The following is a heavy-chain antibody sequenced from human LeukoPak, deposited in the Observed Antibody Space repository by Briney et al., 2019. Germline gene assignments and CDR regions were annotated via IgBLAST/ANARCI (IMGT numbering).Heavy chain of an antibody. CDR3: ARAYCSGDCYGVGDAFDI. D-gene: IGHD2-21*01. CDR1: GFTFSSYS. J-gene: IGHJ3*02. V-gene: IGHV3-21*01. CDR2: ISSSSSYI. Sequence: GGSLRLSCAASGFTFSSYSMNWVRQAPGKGLEWVSSISSSSSYIYYADSVKGRFTISRDNAKNSLYLQMNSLRAEDTAVYYCARAYCSGDCYGVGDAFDIWGQGTMVTVSS.